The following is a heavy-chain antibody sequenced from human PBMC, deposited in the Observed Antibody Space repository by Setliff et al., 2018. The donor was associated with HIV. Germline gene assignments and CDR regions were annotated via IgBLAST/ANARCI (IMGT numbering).Heavy chain of an antibody. V-gene: IGHV3-53*01. J-gene: IGHJ4*01. Sequence: PGGSLRLSCAASGFTVSSKYMSWVRQAPGKGLEWVSVIHSGGSTHYADSVKGRFTISRDNSQNILFLQMNRLRVEDTAVYYCAKDGISGGAYPPYYFDYWGHGTLVTVSS. CDR2: IHSGGST. CDR1: GFTVSSKY. CDR3: AKDGISGGAYPPYYFDY. D-gene: IGHD2-15*01.